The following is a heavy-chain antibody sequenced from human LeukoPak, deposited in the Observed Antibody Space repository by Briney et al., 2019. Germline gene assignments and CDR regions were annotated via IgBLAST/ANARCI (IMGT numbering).Heavy chain of an antibody. CDR1: GGSISNYY. CDR3: ARSKASGAFNWFDP. J-gene: IGHJ5*02. Sequence: SETLSLTCTVSGGSISNYYWSWIRQPPGKGLEWIGYIYYSGSTNYNPSLKSRVTISVDTSKNQFSLKLSSVTAADTAVYYCARSKASGAFNWFDPWGQGTLVTVSS. D-gene: IGHD3-10*01. V-gene: IGHV4-59*12. CDR2: IYYSGST.